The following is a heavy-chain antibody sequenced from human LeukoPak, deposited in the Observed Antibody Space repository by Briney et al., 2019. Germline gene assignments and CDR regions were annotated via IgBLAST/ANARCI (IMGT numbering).Heavy chain of an antibody. D-gene: IGHD6-13*01. J-gene: IGHJ4*02. CDR2: INPAGNKK. Sequence: PGGSLRLSCAASGLMFNGYWMHWFRQVPGKGLVWVSEINPAGNKKNYADSVWGRFTVSRDNAKDTVYLQMDRVSVEDTAVYYCARGTVGAPGFDYWGQGTLVSVSS. CDR3: ARGTVGAPGFDY. CDR1: GLMFNGYW. V-gene: IGHV3-74*01.